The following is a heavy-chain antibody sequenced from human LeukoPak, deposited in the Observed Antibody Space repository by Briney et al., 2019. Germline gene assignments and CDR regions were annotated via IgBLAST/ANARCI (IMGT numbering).Heavy chain of an antibody. J-gene: IGHJ6*03. Sequence: SETLSLNCTVSGGSISSHYWSWIRQPPGKGLEWIGYIYYSGSTNYNPSLKSRVTISVDTSKNQFSLKLSSVTAADTAVYYCARDRKGIDYYYYMDVWGKGTTVTVSS. V-gene: IGHV4-59*11. D-gene: IGHD1-14*01. CDR1: GGSISSHY. CDR3: ARDRKGIDYYYYMDV. CDR2: IYYSGST.